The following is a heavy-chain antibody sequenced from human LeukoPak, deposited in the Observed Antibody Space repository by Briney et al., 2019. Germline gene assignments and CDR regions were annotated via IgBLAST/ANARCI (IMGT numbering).Heavy chain of an antibody. CDR2: ISNSGRI. Sequence: GGSLRLSCTASGFTFSSYAFSWVRQAPGKGLEWVSDISNSGRIHYADSVKGRFTISRDNNKAILYLQMDNVTVQDTAIYFCARGHRYGSGSYSYYYYYMDVWGKGTTVTISS. J-gene: IGHJ6*03. CDR1: GFTFSSYA. D-gene: IGHD3-10*01. V-gene: IGHV3-23*01. CDR3: ARGHRYGSGSYSYYYYYMDV.